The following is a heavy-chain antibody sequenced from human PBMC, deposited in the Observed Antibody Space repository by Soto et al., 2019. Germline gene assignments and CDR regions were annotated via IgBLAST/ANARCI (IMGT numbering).Heavy chain of an antibody. V-gene: IGHV3-30-3*01. CDR2: ISYDGGNK. CDR1: GFTFSTYD. Sequence: GGSLRLSCAASGFTFSTYDMHWVRQAPGKGLEWVAVISYDGGNKYYADSVKGRFTISRDNSKNTLYVQMNSLRPEDTAVYYCARTLGPASNFDYWGQGTLVTVSS. CDR3: ARTLGPASNFDY. D-gene: IGHD1-26*01. J-gene: IGHJ4*02.